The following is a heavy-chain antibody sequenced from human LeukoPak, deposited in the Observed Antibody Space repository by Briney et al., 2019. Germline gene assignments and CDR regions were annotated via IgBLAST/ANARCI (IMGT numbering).Heavy chain of an antibody. D-gene: IGHD2-2*01. CDR1: GFTFSNYG. CDR2: IRHDGSNQ. J-gene: IGHJ4*02. Sequence: GGSLRLSCAASGFTFSNYGMHWARQTPGKGLEWVAFIRHDGSNQYSADSVKGRFTVSRDNSKNTLYLQMNSLRAEDTAVYYCAKDPEGIVPVGLFDYWGQGTLVTVSP. CDR3: AKDPEGIVPVGLFDY. V-gene: IGHV3-30*02.